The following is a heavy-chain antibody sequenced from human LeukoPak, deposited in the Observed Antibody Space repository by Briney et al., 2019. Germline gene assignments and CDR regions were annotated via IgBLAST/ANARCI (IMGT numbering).Heavy chain of an antibody. D-gene: IGHD2-15*01. J-gene: IGHJ5*02. Sequence: SETLSLTCNVSGGSIGDYYWSWIRQPPGKGLEWIGYISYSGNTNYNPSLESRVTMSVDGSKNQLSLKLTSVTAADTATYYCASSHCSGSSCYSFDHWGQGALVTVSS. CDR3: ASSHCSGSSCYSFDH. V-gene: IGHV4-59*01. CDR1: GGSIGDYY. CDR2: ISYSGNT.